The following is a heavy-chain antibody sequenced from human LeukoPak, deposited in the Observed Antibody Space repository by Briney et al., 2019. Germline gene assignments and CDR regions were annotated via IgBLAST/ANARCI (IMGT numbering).Heavy chain of an antibody. Sequence: GASVKVSCKASGYTFTGYYMHWVRQAPGQGLESMGWINPNSGGTNYAQKFQGRVTMTRDTSISTAYMELSRLRSDDTAVYYCARENWNDVHYYYYYMDVWGKGTTVTVSS. CDR3: ARENWNDVHYYYYYMDV. D-gene: IGHD1-1*01. J-gene: IGHJ6*03. V-gene: IGHV1-2*02. CDR1: GYTFTGYY. CDR2: INPNSGGT.